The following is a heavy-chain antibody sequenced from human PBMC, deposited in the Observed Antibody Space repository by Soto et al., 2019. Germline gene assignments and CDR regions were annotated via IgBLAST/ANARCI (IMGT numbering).Heavy chain of an antibody. Sequence: ASVKVSCKASGYTFTSYGISWVRQAPGQGLERMGWISAYNGNTNYAQKLQGRVTMTTDTSTSTAYMELRSLRSDDTAVYYCARDKEYSSSWYDYQWGYYYGMDVWGQGTTVTVSS. J-gene: IGHJ6*02. V-gene: IGHV1-18*01. CDR1: GYTFTSYG. CDR3: ARDKEYSSSWYDYQWGYYYGMDV. D-gene: IGHD6-13*01. CDR2: ISAYNGNT.